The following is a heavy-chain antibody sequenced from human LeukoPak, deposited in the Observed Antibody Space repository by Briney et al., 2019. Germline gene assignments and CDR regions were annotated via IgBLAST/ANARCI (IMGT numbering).Heavy chain of an antibody. Sequence: GGSLRLSCAASGFTFSSYAMSWVRQAPGKGLEWVSAISGSGGSTYYADSVKGRFTISRDNSKNTLYLQMNSLRAEDTAVYYCAKLGIVVVVAATTWFDPWGQGTLVTVSS. CDR3: AKLGIVVVVAATTWFDP. D-gene: IGHD2-15*01. V-gene: IGHV3-23*01. CDR1: GFTFSSYA. J-gene: IGHJ5*02. CDR2: ISGSGGST.